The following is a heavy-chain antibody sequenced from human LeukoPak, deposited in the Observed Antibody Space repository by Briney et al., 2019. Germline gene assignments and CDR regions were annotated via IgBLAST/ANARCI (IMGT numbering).Heavy chain of an antibody. V-gene: IGHV3-23*01. D-gene: IGHD6-13*01. CDR3: AKRGTGSSWYGGFDY. CDR1: GFTFDDYA. CDR2: ISGSGGST. J-gene: IGHJ4*02. Sequence: GGSLRLSCAASGFTFDDYAMHWVRQAPGKGLEWVSAISGSGGSTYYADSVKGRFTISRDNSKNTLYLQMNSLRAEDTAVYYCAKRGTGSSWYGGFDYWGQGTLVTVSS.